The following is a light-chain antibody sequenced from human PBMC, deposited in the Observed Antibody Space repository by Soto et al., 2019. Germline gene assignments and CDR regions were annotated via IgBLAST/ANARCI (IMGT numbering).Light chain of an antibody. V-gene: IGLV2-14*01. J-gene: IGLJ1*01. CDR2: QDS. CDR1: SSDVGTYNY. CDR3: SSYTGSSSFYV. Sequence: QSVLTQPASVSGSPGQSITISCTGTSSDVGTYNYVSWYQQHPGKAPKLMISQDSNRPSGASNRCSGSKSGNTASLTISGLQAEDEADYDCSSYTGSSSFYVFGTGTKVTVL.